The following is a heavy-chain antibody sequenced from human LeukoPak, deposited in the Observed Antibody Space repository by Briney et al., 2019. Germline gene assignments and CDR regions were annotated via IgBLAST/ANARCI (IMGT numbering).Heavy chain of an antibody. V-gene: IGHV4-39*01. CDR2: IYYSGST. CDR1: GGSISSSSSY. Sequence: SETLSLTCTVSGGSISSSSSYWGWIRQPPGKGLEWIGSIYYSGSTYYSPSLKSRVTISVDTSKNQFSLKLSSVTAADTAVYYCARRHYYDSSGYYDYWGQGTLVTVSS. D-gene: IGHD3-22*01. CDR3: ARRHYYDSSGYYDY. J-gene: IGHJ4*02.